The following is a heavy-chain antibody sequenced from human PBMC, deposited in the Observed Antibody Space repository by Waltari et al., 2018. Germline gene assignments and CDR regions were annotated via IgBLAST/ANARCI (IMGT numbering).Heavy chain of an antibody. J-gene: IGHJ3*02. CDR3: ARTYYYDSSGPGAFDI. CDR2: ISPILGIA. CDR1: GGTFSSYA. D-gene: IGHD3-22*01. V-gene: IGHV1-69*10. Sequence: QVQLVQSGAEVKKPGSSVKVSCKASGGTFSSYAISWVRQAPGQGLEWMGGISPILGIANYAQKFQGRVTITADKSTSTAYMELSSLRSEDTAVYYCARTYYYDSSGPGAFDIWGQGTMVTVSS.